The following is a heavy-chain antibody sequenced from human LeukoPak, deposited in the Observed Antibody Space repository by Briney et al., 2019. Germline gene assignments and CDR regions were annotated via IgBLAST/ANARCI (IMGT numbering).Heavy chain of an antibody. CDR3: ARPRGYSYGYDSFDI. J-gene: IGHJ3*02. Sequence: GASVKVSCKASGGTSSSYAISWVRQAPGQGLEWMGMIIPIFGTPNYAQRFQGRITIAADELTITAYMELTSLRSEDTAVYYCARPRGYSYGYDSFDIWGQGTMVTVSS. D-gene: IGHD5-18*01. V-gene: IGHV1-69*13. CDR2: IIPIFGTP. CDR1: GGTSSSYA.